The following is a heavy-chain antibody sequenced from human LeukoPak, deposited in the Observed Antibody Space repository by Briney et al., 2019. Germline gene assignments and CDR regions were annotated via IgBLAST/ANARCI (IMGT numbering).Heavy chain of an antibody. CDR1: GYTFTSYC. J-gene: IGHJ5*02. Sequence: ASVKVSCKASGYTFTSYCMHWVRQAPGQGLEWMGIINPSGGSTSYAQKFQGRVTMTRDTSTSTVYMELSSLRSEDTAVYYCARELGYCGGGSCPTDDWFDPWGQGTLVTVSS. D-gene: IGHD2-15*01. V-gene: IGHV1-46*01. CDR3: ARELGYCGGGSCPTDDWFDP. CDR2: INPSGGST.